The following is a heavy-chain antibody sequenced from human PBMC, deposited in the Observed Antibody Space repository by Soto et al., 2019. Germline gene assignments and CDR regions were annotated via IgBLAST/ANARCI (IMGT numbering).Heavy chain of an antibody. CDR2: IYYSGST. J-gene: IGHJ4*02. Sequence: QVQLQESGPGLVKPSQTLSLTCTVSGGSISSGGYYWSWIRQHPGKGLEWIGYIYYSGSTYYNPSLKSRVTISIDTSTNHFSLKLTSVTTADTAVYYCARVNSSGWPSRWGQGTLVTVSS. D-gene: IGHD6-19*01. CDR3: ARVNSSGWPSR. V-gene: IGHV4-31*03. CDR1: GGSISSGGYY.